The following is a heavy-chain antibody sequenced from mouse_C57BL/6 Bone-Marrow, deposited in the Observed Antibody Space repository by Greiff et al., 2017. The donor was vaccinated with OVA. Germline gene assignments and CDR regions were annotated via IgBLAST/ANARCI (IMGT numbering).Heavy chain of an antibody. CDR1: GYTFTDYY. J-gene: IGHJ1*03. Sequence: VQLKESGAELVRPGASVKLSCKASGYTFTDYYINWVKQRPGQGLEWIARIYPGSGNTYYNEKFKGKATLTAEKSSSTAYMQLSSLTSEDSAVYFCARRRTGTGYWYFDVWGTGTTVTVSS. V-gene: IGHV1-76*01. CDR2: IYPGSGNT. D-gene: IGHD4-1*01. CDR3: ARRRTGTGYWYFDV.